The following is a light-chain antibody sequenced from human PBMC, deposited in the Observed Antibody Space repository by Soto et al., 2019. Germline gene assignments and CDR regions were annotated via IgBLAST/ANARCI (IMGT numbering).Light chain of an antibody. CDR3: AAWDDSLNGDV. Sequence: QSVLTQPPSASATPGQGVTISCSGGSSNIGSNPVNWYQQIPGAAPKVVIYGNDQRPSGVPDRFSGSKSATSASLAITGLQSEDEADYYCAAWDDSLNGDVFGTGTKVTVL. CDR1: SSNIGSNP. CDR2: GND. J-gene: IGLJ1*01. V-gene: IGLV1-44*01.